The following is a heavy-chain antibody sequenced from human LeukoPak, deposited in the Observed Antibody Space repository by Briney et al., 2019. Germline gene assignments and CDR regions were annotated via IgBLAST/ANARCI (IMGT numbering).Heavy chain of an antibody. D-gene: IGHD4-17*01. CDR3: ARSTVTRAFYYYYGMGV. J-gene: IGHJ6*02. CDR1: GYTFTSYG. V-gene: IGHV1-2*04. CDR2: INPNSGGT. Sequence: ASVKVSCKASGYTFTSYGISWVRQAPGQGLEWMGWINPNSGGTNYAQKFQGWVTMTRDTSISTAYMELSRLRSDDTAVYYCARSTVTRAFYYYYGMGVWGQGTTVTVSS.